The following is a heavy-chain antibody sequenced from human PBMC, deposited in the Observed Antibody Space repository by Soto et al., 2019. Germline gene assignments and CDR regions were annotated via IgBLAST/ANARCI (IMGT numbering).Heavy chain of an antibody. Sequence: ASVKVSCKASGYTFTSYGISWVRQAPGQGLEWMGRIIPILGIANYAQKFQSRVTITADKSTSTAYMELSSLRSEDTAVYYCASARQGSAFDIWGQGTMVTVSS. D-gene: IGHD3-10*01. V-gene: IGHV1-69*04. CDR1: GYTFTSYG. CDR2: IIPILGIA. J-gene: IGHJ3*02. CDR3: ASARQGSAFDI.